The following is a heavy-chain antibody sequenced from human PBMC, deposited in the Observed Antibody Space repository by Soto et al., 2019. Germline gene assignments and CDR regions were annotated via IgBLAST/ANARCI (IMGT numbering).Heavy chain of an antibody. CDR3: ARVPLCGDYEAY. CDR2: MNPNSGNT. V-gene: IGHV1-8*01. Sequence: ASVKVSCKASGYTFTSYDINWVRQATGQGLEWMGWMNPNSGNTGYAQKFQGRVTMTRNTSISTAYMELSSLRSEGTAVYYCARVPLCGDYEAYWGQGTLVTVSS. J-gene: IGHJ4*02. CDR1: GYTFTSYD. D-gene: IGHD4-17*01.